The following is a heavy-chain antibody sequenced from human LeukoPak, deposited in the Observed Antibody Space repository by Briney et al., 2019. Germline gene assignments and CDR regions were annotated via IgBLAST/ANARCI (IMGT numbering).Heavy chain of an antibody. J-gene: IGHJ6*04. V-gene: IGHV3-9*03. D-gene: IGHD6-6*01. CDR3: AKDMGYSSSSYMDV. Sequence: GRSLRLSCAASGFTFDDYAMHWVRQAPGKCLEWVSGISWNSGSIGYADSVKGRFTISRDNAKKSLYLQMNSLRAEDMALYYCAKDMGYSSSSYMDVWGKGTTVTVSS. CDR2: ISWNSGSI. CDR1: GFTFDDYA.